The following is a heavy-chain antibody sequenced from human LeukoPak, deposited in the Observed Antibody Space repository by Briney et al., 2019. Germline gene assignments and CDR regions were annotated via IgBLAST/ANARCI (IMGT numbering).Heavy chain of an antibody. CDR1: GFTFDDYA. V-gene: IGHV3-9*01. CDR2: ISWNSGSI. D-gene: IGHD5-12*01. CDR3: AKDIAATTDTPFDY. J-gene: IGHJ4*02. Sequence: GRSLRLSCAASGFTFDDYAMHWVRQAPGKGLEWVSGISWNSGSIGYADSVKGRFTISRDNAKNSLYLQMNSLRAEDTALYCCAKDIAATTDTPFDYWGQGTLVTVSS.